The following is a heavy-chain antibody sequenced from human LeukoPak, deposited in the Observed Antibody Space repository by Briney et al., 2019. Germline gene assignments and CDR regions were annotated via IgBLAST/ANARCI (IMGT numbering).Heavy chain of an antibody. CDR2: ISYDGSNK. CDR3: ARDPSRQLVPNWFDP. CDR1: GFTFSSYG. V-gene: IGHV3-30*03. Sequence: GGSLRLSCAASGFTFSSYGMHWVRQAPGKGLEWVAVISYDGSNKYYADSVKGRFTISRDNSKNTLYLQMNSLRAEDTAVYYCARDPSRQLVPNWFDPWGQGTLVTVSS. J-gene: IGHJ5*02. D-gene: IGHD6-6*01.